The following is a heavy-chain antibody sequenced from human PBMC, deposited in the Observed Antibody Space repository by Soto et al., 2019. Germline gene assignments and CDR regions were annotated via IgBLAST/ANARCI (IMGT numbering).Heavy chain of an antibody. Sequence: QVQLVQSGAEVKKPGASVKVSCKATGYMFTRYGITWVRQAPGQGLEWMGWISLNNGKTNYAQKFQGRVTMTTDTSTNTTYIELRSLISDETAAYYCARHTDDVHYIWGSDYYSMDVWGQVSTVTVS. CDR1: GYMFTRYG. J-gene: IGHJ6*02. D-gene: IGHD3-16*01. CDR3: ARHTDDVHYIWGSDYYSMDV. CDR2: ISLNNGKT. V-gene: IGHV1-18*01.